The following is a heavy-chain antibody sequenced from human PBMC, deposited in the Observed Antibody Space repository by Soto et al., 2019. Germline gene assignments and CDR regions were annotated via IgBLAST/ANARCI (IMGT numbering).Heavy chain of an antibody. CDR2: TIPMFGTT. D-gene: IGHD7-27*01. CDR1: GGTFSSYA. V-gene: IGHV1-69*06. CDR3: ATGVGFYGMDV. Sequence: QVQLVQSGAEVKKPGSSVKVSCKASGGTFSSYAISWVRQAPGQGLEWMGGTIPMFGTTSYAQRFQGRVTITADKSSSTAYIELSSLRSEDTAVYYCATGVGFYGMDVWGQGTTVTVSS. J-gene: IGHJ6*02.